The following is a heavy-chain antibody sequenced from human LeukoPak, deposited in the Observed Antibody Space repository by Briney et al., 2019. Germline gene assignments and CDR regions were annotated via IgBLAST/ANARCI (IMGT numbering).Heavy chain of an antibody. V-gene: IGHV3-7*03. Sequence: GGSLRLSCAASVFDFSNYWMYWVRQAPGKGLEWVANIKQDGSEKYYVDSVRGRFTISRDNAKNSLSLQMNSLRAEDTAVYYCASNYRGWGQGTLVTVSS. CDR3: ASNYRG. J-gene: IGHJ4*02. CDR1: VFDFSNYW. CDR2: IKQDGSEK. D-gene: IGHD4-11*01.